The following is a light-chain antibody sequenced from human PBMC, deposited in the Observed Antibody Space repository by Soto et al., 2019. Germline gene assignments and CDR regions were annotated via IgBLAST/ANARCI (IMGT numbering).Light chain of an antibody. J-gene: IGKJ1*01. CDR1: QSVSSSY. Sequence: EIVLTQSPGTLSLSPGERATLSCRASQSVSSSYLAWYQRKPGQAPRLLIYGASSRATGIPDRISGSGSGTDFTLTISSLQPEDFAVYYCQQYGSSPQTFGQGTKVDIK. V-gene: IGKV3-20*01. CDR3: QQYGSSPQT. CDR2: GAS.